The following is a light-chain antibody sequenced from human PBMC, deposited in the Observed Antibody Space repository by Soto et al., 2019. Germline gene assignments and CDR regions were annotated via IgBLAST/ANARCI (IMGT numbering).Light chain of an antibody. CDR2: GAY. J-gene: IGKJ2*01. Sequence: DIQMTQSPSSLSASVRDRVTMTCRASQGINTYLNWYQQKPGKPPRLLIYGAYNLQSGVPSRFSGSGYGTDFTLTIKGLQPEDFATYFCQQSYSSPYTFGHGTKLDIK. CDR1: QGINTY. CDR3: QQSYSSPYT. V-gene: IGKV1-39*01.